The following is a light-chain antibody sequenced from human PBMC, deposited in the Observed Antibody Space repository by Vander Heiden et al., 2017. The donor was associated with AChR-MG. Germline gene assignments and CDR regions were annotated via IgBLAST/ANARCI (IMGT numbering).Light chain of an antibody. J-gene: IGLJ1*01. CDR2: DVT. V-gene: IGLV2-23*02. CDR1: GSDIGSYNR. CDR3: CAYGGSVV. Sequence: QSALTQPASVSGSPGQSITISCPGSGSDIGSYNRVSWYQQYPGKAPKLMIYDVTKRPSGVSDRFSASRSGNTASLTISGLQAEDEADYHCCAYGGSVVFGSGTRVIVL.